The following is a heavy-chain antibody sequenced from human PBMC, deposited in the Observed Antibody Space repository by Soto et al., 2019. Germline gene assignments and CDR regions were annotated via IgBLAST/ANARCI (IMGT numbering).Heavy chain of an antibody. D-gene: IGHD1-26*01. J-gene: IGHJ6*02. CDR2: MYPGESDT. CDR1: GYTFTSHW. V-gene: IGHV5-51*01. CDR3: ARIYSGTYRLDV. Sequence: PGESLKLSCKGSGYTFTSHWIAWVRQMPGNGLEWMGIMYPGESDTRYSPSFQGQVTISADKSISTAYLQWSSLKASDTAMYYCARIYSGTYRLDVWGQGTTVTVSS.